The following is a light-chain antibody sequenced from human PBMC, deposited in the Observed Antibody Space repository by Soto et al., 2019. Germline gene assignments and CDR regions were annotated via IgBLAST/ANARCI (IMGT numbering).Light chain of an antibody. Sequence: EIVLTQSPGALSLSPGERATLSCGASQSVSSSYLAWYQQKPGQAPRLLIYGASTRATGIPDRFSGSGSGTDFTLTISRLEPEDFAVYYCQQYGSSPRTFGQGTKVDSK. J-gene: IGKJ1*01. CDR1: QSVSSSY. CDR3: QQYGSSPRT. CDR2: GAS. V-gene: IGKV3-20*01.